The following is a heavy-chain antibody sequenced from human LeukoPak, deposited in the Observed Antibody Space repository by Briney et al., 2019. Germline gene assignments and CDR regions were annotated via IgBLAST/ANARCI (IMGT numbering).Heavy chain of an antibody. CDR1: GGSFSGYY. CDR3: ARHGRWSTPFDY. D-gene: IGHD4-23*01. Sequence: SETLSLTCAVYGGSFSGYYWSWIRQPPGKGLEWIGEINHSGSANYNPSLKSRVTISVDTSKNQFSLKLSSVTAADTAVYYCARHGRWSTPFDYWGQGTLVTVSS. V-gene: IGHV4-34*01. J-gene: IGHJ4*02. CDR2: INHSGSA.